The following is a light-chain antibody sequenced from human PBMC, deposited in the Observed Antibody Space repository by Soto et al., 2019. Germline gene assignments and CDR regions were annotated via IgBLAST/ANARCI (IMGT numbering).Light chain of an antibody. CDR1: SSDIGGYNY. CDR3: SSYTSSSTLYV. Sequence: QSALTQPASVSGSPGQSITISCAGTSSDIGGYNYVSWYQQHPGKAPKVMIYEVSNRPSGVSNRFSGSKSGNTAFLTISGLQAEDEADYYCSSYTSSSTLYVFGTGTKVTVL. J-gene: IGLJ1*01. CDR2: EVS. V-gene: IGLV2-14*01.